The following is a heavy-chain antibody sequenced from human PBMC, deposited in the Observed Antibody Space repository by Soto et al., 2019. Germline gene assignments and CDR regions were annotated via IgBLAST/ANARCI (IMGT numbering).Heavy chain of an antibody. CDR1: GGSIITNHW. CDR3: AGQTFTIAAASYGRSNWFDP. D-gene: IGHD6-25*01. J-gene: IGHJ5*02. CDR2: IYFTGNT. V-gene: IGHV4-39*01. Sequence: PSETLSLTCDVSGGSIITNHWWTWVRQAPGKGLEWIGTIYFTGNTYYTPSLKSRLTMSIDTSKNEFSLRLNSVTAADTAVYYCAGQTFTIAAASYGRSNWFDPWGPGTLVTVSS.